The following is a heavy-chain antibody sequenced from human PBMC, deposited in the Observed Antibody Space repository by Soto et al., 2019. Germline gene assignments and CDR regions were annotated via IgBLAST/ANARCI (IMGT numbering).Heavy chain of an antibody. J-gene: IGHJ4*02. V-gene: IGHV3-21*01. CDR2: ISSSSSNI. CDR1: GFTFSSYN. CDR3: ARTAIRSSIAARPEVYSFDY. Sequence: EVQLVESGGGLVKPGGSLRLSCAASGFTFSSYNMNWVRQAPGKGLEWVSSISSSSSNIYYADSVKGRFTISRDNDKNSLYLHMNSLRAEDTAVYYCARTAIRSSIAARPEVYSFDYWGQGTLVTVSS. D-gene: IGHD6-6*01.